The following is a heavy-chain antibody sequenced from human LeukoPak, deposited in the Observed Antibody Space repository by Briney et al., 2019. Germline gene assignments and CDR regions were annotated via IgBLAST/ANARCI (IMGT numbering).Heavy chain of an antibody. CDR2: INPNNGGT. CDR3: ARDLYGSGWFDP. CDR1: GYTFTGYY. V-gene: IGHV1-2*06. J-gene: IGHJ5*02. Sequence: ASVKVSCKASGYTFTGYYIHWVRQAPAQGLEWMGQINPNNGGTNYAQKFQGRVTMTRDTSISTAYMELSRLRSDDTAVYYCARDLYGSGWFDPWGQGTLVTVSS. D-gene: IGHD1-26*01.